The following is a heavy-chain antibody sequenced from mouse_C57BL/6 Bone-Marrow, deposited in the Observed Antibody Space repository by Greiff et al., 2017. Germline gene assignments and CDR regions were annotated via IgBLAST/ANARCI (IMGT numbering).Heavy chain of an antibody. CDR1: GYTFTNYW. CDR2: IYPGGGYT. Sequence: VQLQQSGAELVRPGTSVKMSCKASGYTFTNYWIGWAKQRPGHGLEWIGDIYPGGGYTNYNEKFKGKATLTADKSSSTAYMQFSSLTSEDSAIYYCARNRKLGLWYFDVWGTGTTVTVSS. D-gene: IGHD4-1*01. CDR3: ARNRKLGLWYFDV. V-gene: IGHV1-63*01. J-gene: IGHJ1*03.